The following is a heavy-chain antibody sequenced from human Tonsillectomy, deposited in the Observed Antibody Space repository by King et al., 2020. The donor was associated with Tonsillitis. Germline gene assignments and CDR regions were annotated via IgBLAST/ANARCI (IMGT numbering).Heavy chain of an antibody. J-gene: IGHJ4*02. D-gene: IGHD6-19*01. CDR3: ARQGDLGSSDGWDY. CDR2: IYSGDSDT. CDR1: VYMFTNSW. Sequence: QLVQSGAEVKKPGESLPISCKGSVYMFTNSWIGWVRQMPGKGLEGMGIIYSGDSDTRYSPSFQGRVTISADKSISTAYLQWSSLKASDTAMYYCARQGDLGSSDGWDYWGQGTLITVSS. V-gene: IGHV5-51*01.